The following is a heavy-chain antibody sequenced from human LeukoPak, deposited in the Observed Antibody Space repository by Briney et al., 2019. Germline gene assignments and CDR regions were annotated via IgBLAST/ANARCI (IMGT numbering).Heavy chain of an antibody. CDR1: GFTVSSNY. CDR2: IYSGGTT. CDR3: ARERGGVVGGSLDAFDI. J-gene: IGHJ3*02. V-gene: IGHV3-53*01. D-gene: IGHD1-26*01. Sequence: PGGSLRLSCAASGFTVSSNYMSWVRQAPGKGLEWVSFIYSGGTTYYADSVKGRFTISRGNSKNTLYLQMNSLRAEDTAVYYCARERGGVVGGSLDAFDIWGQGTMVTVSS.